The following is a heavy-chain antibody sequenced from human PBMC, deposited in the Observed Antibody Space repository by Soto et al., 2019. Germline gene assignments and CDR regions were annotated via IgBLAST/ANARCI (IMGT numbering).Heavy chain of an antibody. CDR3: ARQGSNGAYYYYGMDV. CDR1: GYRFSSYW. V-gene: IGHV5-51*01. CDR2: IYPGDSDT. D-gene: IGHD2-8*01. Sequence: PGESLKISCKGSGYRFSSYWIAWVRQMPGKGLEWMGIIYPGDSDTIYNPSFQGQDTMSVDNSINTAYLQWSSLKASDTAMYYCARQGSNGAYYYYGMDVWGQGTPVTVSS. J-gene: IGHJ6*02.